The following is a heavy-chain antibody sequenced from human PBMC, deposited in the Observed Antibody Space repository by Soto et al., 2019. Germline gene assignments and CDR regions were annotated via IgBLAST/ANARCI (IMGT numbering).Heavy chain of an antibody. Sequence: GGSVKISCSASGYSLRTYWIGWVRQRPWKGLDWMGVVYPSDSYTRYNPSFQGHVSISRDNSKNTLYLQMNSLRAEDTAVYYCANTLVSALRYYYYCMDVWGRGTTGTVSS. D-gene: IGHD6-6*01. J-gene: IGHJ6*02. CDR2: VYPSDSYT. CDR3: ANTLVSALRYYYYCMDV. V-gene: IGHV5-51*01. CDR1: GYSLRTYW.